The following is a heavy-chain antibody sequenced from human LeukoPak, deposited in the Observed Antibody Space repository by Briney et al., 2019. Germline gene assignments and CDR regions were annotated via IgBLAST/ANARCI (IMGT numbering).Heavy chain of an antibody. CDR3: ARGTVSGQDYYHMDV. V-gene: IGHV1-18*01. J-gene: IGHJ6*03. CDR2: ISANSGKT. CDR1: GYTFNSYG. D-gene: IGHD2-15*01. Sequence: ASVKVSCKASGYTFNSYGINWVRQAPGQGLEWVGWISANSGKTNYAQKLQGRGTMTIDTSTSTVCMELRSLRSEDTAVYYCARGTVSGQDYYHMDVWGKGTTVTVSS.